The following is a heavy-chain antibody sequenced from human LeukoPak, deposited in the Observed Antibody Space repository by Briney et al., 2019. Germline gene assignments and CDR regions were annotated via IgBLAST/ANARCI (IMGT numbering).Heavy chain of an antibody. Sequence: SETLSLTCNVSGGSISSTSYYWGCIRQPPGKGLEWIGSIYYSGSTYYNPSLKSRVTISLGTSKNQFSLKLSSVTAADTAVYYCARINARGSGYSNAFDIWGQGTMVTVSS. J-gene: IGHJ3*02. CDR2: IYYSGST. V-gene: IGHV4-39*07. CDR3: ARINARGSGYSNAFDI. CDR1: GGSISSTSYY. D-gene: IGHD3-10*01.